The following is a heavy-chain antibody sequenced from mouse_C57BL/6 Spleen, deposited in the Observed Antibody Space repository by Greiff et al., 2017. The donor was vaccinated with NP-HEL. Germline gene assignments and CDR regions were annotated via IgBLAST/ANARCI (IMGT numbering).Heavy chain of an antibody. V-gene: IGHV5-4*01. CDR1: GFTFSSYA. D-gene: IGHD1-1*01. CDR2: ISDGGSYT. CDR3: ARDSLGGSSSFAY. Sequence: EVKLVESGGGLVKPGGSLKLSCAASGFTFSSYAMSWVRQTPEKRLEWVATISDGGSYTYYPDNVKGRFTISRDNAKNNLYLQMSHLKSEDTAMYYCARDSLGGSSSFAYWGQGTLVTVSA. J-gene: IGHJ3*01.